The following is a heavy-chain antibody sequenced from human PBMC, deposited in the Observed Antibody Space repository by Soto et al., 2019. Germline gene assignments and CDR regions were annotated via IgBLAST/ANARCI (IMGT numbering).Heavy chain of an antibody. D-gene: IGHD3-22*01. Sequence: LQLQESGPGLVKPSETLSLTCTVSGDSIRNRNYYWGWIRQPPGKGLEWIVSRYDDGSTFYNPSLKGRVTVSIDTSKKQFSLKMTSVTAADKGVYYCPRGIYEGSSGYYLDVWGQGNLVTVSS. CDR3: PRGIYEGSSGYYLDV. V-gene: IGHV4-39*01. CDR2: RYDDGST. J-gene: IGHJ4*02. CDR1: GDSIRNRNYY.